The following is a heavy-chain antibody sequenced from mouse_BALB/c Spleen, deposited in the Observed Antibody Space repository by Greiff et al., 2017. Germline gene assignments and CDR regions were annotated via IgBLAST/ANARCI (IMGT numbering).Heavy chain of an antibody. D-gene: IGHD2-1*01. V-gene: IGHV1-69*02. CDR1: GYTFTSYW. CDR3: TLYGNEYRYYFDY. Sequence: QVQLQQPGAELVRPGASVKLSCKASGYTFTSYWINWVKQRPGQGLEWIGNIYPSDSYTNYNQKFKDKATLTVYKSSSTAYMQLSSPTSEDSAVYYCTLYGNEYRYYFDYWGQGTTLTVSS. J-gene: IGHJ2*01. CDR2: IYPSDSYT.